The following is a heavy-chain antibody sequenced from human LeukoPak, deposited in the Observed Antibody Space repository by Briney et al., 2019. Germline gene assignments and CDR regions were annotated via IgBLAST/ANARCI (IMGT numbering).Heavy chain of an antibody. CDR3: ARDHYGFWSGFFY. Sequence: GRSLRLSCAASGFTFSTYAMHWVRQAPGKGLEWVAVISYDGSNKYYADSVKGRFTISRDNSKNTLSLQMNSLRAEDRAVYYCARDHYGFWSGFFYWGQGTLVTVSS. D-gene: IGHD3-3*01. CDR1: GFTFSTYA. V-gene: IGHV3-30*04. J-gene: IGHJ4*02. CDR2: ISYDGSNK.